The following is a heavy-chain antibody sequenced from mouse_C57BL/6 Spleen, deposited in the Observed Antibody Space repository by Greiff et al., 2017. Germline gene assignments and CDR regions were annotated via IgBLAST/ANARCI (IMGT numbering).Heavy chain of an antibody. CDR1: GFTFSNYW. CDR3: TGRGSSPWYFDV. D-gene: IGHD1-1*01. J-gene: IGHJ1*03. Sequence: EVKLLESGGGLVQPGGSMKLSCVASGFTFSNYWMNWVRQSPEKGLEWVAQIRLKSDNYATHYAESVKGRFTISRDESKSSVYLQMNNLRADDTGSYYCTGRGSSPWYFDVWGTGTTVTVAS. V-gene: IGHV6-3*01. CDR2: IRLKSDNYAT.